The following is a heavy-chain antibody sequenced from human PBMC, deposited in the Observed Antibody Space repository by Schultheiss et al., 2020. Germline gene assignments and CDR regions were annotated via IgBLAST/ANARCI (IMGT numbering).Heavy chain of an antibody. CDR3: ARDRGGGFDAFDI. Sequence: GGSLRLSCAASGFRFSSHGIHWVRQAPGKGLEWVAAIWYDGSNKYYADSVKGRFTISRDNSKNALFLQMNNLRAEDTAVYYCARDRGGGFDAFDIWGQGTTVTVSS. D-gene: IGHD2-15*01. CDR2: IWYDGSNK. V-gene: IGHV3-33*01. CDR1: GFRFSSHG. J-gene: IGHJ3*02.